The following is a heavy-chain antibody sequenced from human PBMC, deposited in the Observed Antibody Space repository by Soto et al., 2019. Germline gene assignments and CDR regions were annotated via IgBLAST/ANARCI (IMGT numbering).Heavy chain of an antibody. Sequence: SETLSLTCTFSCGSISSGDAYWSWIRQSPGKGLEWIGYIYYRGRPSYNPSLESRATISVDTSKNQFSLKLNSVTAADTAVYYCAREGAASYSYYYGTDVWGQGTTVTVS. CDR3: AREGAASYSYYYGTDV. V-gene: IGHV4-30-4*01. CDR1: CGSISSGDAY. D-gene: IGHD3-16*01. CDR2: IYYRGRP. J-gene: IGHJ6*02.